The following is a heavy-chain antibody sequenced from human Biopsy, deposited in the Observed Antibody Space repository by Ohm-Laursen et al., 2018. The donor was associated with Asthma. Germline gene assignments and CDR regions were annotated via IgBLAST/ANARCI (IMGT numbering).Heavy chain of an antibody. V-gene: IGHV3-7*01. J-gene: IGHJ1*01. Sequence: SLRLSRAASGFTFGDYCMNWVRQVPGQGLEWVANIKHDGSEKNHVDSLKGRFTISRDNAKNLLFLQMNSLRAEDTAVYYCARTFHFWSPYHAEHYQLWGQGTLVTVSS. CDR1: GFTFGDYC. D-gene: IGHD3-3*01. CDR3: ARTFHFWSPYHAEHYQL. CDR2: IKHDGSEK.